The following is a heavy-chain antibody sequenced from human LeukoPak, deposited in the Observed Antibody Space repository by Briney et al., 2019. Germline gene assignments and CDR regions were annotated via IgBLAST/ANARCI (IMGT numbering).Heavy chain of an antibody. CDR2: IYHSGST. J-gene: IGHJ5*02. Sequence: PSETLSLTCTVSGYSISSGYYWGWIRQPPGKGLEWIGSIYHSGSTYYNPSLKSRVTISVDTSKNQFSLKLGSVTAADTAVYYCARGVIGLFDPWGQGTLVTVSS. CDR1: GYSISSGYY. V-gene: IGHV4-38-2*02. D-gene: IGHD2/OR15-2a*01. CDR3: ARGVIGLFDP.